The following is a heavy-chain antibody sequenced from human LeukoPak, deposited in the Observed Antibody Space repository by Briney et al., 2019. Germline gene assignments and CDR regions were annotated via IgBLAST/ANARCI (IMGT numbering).Heavy chain of an antibody. J-gene: IGHJ3*02. CDR1: GFTFSSYG. D-gene: IGHD2/OR15-2a*01. V-gene: IGHV3-30*12. Sequence: GRSLRLSCAASGFTFSSYGMHWVRQAPGKGLEWVSADSVKGRFTISRDNSKNTLSLQMNSLRAEDTAVYYCARKNDLFNAAFDIWGQGTVVTVSS. CDR3: ARKNDLFNAAFDI.